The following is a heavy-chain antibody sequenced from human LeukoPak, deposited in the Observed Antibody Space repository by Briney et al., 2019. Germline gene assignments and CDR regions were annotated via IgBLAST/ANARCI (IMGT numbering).Heavy chain of an antibody. CDR2: ISGSGGNT. Sequence: PGGSLRLSCAAAGFTFSSYAMSLVRQAPGKGLEWVSAISGSGGNTYYADSVKGRFTISRDNSKNTLYLQMNSLRAEDTAIYYCAKGNYGYYFDYWGQGTLVTVSS. D-gene: IGHD4-11*01. J-gene: IGHJ4*02. V-gene: IGHV3-23*01. CDR1: GFTFSSYA. CDR3: AKGNYGYYFDY.